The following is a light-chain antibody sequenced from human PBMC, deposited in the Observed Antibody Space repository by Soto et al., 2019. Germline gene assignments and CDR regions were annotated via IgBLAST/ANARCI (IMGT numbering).Light chain of an antibody. J-gene: IGKJ3*01. Sequence: EIVLTQSPVTLCLSPGESATLSCKASESIYINSFAWYYQKPGQPPRLLIYGASTRATGIPDRFSGSGSGTDFVLSIDRLEVEDSGIYYCQQYGASPFTFGPGTKVDIK. CDR1: ESIYINS. V-gene: IGKV3-20*01. CDR2: GAS. CDR3: QQYGASPFT.